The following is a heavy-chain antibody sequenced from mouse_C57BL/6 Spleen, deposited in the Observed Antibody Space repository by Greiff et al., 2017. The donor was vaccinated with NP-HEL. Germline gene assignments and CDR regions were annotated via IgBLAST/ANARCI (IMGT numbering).Heavy chain of an antibody. Sequence: VQLKESGPGLVKPSQSLSLTCSVTGYSITSGYYWNWIRQFPGNKLEWMGYISYDGSNNYNPSLKNRISITRDTSKNQFFLKLNSVTTEDTATYYCARVRWLLPFDYWGQGTTLTVSS. D-gene: IGHD2-3*01. CDR2: ISYDGSN. CDR3: ARVRWLLPFDY. J-gene: IGHJ2*01. V-gene: IGHV3-6*01. CDR1: GYSITSGYY.